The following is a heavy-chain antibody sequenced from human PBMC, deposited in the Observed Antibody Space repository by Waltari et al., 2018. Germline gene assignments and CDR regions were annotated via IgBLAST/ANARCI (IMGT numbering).Heavy chain of an antibody. V-gene: IGHV3-48*03. D-gene: IGHD3-10*01. CDR3: ARDLIKRFGET. CDR1: GFTFSSYE. CDR2: ISSSGSTI. Sequence: EVQLVESGGGLVQPGGSLRLSCAASGFTFSSYEMNWVRQAPGKGLEWVSYISSSGSTIYYADSVKGRFTISRDNAKNSLYLQMNSLRAEDTAVYYCARDLIKRFGETWGQGTLVTVSS. J-gene: IGHJ5*02.